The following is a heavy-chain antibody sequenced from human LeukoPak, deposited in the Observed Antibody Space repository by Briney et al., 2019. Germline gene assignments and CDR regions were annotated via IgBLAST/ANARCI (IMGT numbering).Heavy chain of an antibody. CDR3: GREDRIVLGNDALDI. V-gene: IGHV3-48*03. CDR2: ISSSGSTI. J-gene: IGHJ3*02. CDR1: GFTFSTYE. Sequence: GGSLRLSCAASGFTFSTYEMNWVRQAPGKGLEWVSYISSSGSTIYYAESVKGRFTISRDNAKSSLYLQMNSLRGEDTAVYYCGREDRIVLGNDALDIWGQGSMVSVSS. D-gene: IGHD2-2*01.